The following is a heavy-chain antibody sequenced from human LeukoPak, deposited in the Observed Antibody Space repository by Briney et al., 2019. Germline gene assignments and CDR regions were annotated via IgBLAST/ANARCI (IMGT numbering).Heavy chain of an antibody. CDR2: ISYDGSNK. J-gene: IGHJ4*02. CDR3: AKTYYYYDSSHIFDY. V-gene: IGHV3-30*18. Sequence: GGSLRLSCAASGFTFSSYGMHWVRQAPGKGLEWVAVISYDGSNKYYADSVKGRFTISRDNSKNTLNLQMNSLRAEDTAVYYCAKTYYYYDSSHIFDYWGQGALVTVSS. D-gene: IGHD3-22*01. CDR1: GFTFSSYG.